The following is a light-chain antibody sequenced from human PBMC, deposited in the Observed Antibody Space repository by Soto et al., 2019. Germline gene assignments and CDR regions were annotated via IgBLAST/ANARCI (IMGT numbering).Light chain of an antibody. Sequence: QSVLTQPASVSGSPGQSITISCTGTNSDVGGYNYVSWYQQHPGKAPKLMIYEVSDRPSGVSNRFSGSKSGNTASLTISGLQAEDEAAYYCSSYTSSSNRVFGGGTKVTVL. CDR1: NSDVGGYNY. CDR2: EVS. J-gene: IGLJ3*02. CDR3: SSYTSSSNRV. V-gene: IGLV2-14*01.